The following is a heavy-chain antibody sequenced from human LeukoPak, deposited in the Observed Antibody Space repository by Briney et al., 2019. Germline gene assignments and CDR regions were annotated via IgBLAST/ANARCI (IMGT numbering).Heavy chain of an antibody. Sequence: PGGSLSLSCVASGFSFSDAWMSGVRQAPGKGLEWVGRIKSKGSGGTTDYGAPVKGRFTISRDDSKNMVYLQMYSLKPEDTAVYYCVCMTTVVTHSFWGQATLVTVSS. CDR3: VCMTTVVTHSF. D-gene: IGHD4-23*01. CDR2: IKSKGSGGTT. V-gene: IGHV3-15*01. J-gene: IGHJ4*02. CDR1: GFSFSDAW.